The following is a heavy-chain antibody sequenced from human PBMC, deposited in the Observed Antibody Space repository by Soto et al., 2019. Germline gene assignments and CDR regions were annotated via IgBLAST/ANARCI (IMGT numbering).Heavy chain of an antibody. J-gene: IGHJ6*02. Sequence: GGSLRLSCAASGFTFSSYGMHWVRQAPGKGLEWVAVISYDGSNKYYADSVKGRFTISRDNSKNTLYLQMNSLRAEDTAVYYCAKESVTIFGVVIIPGSLGYYGMDVWGQGTTVT. D-gene: IGHD3-3*01. CDR1: GFTFSSYG. V-gene: IGHV3-30*18. CDR3: AKESVTIFGVVIIPGSLGYYGMDV. CDR2: ISYDGSNK.